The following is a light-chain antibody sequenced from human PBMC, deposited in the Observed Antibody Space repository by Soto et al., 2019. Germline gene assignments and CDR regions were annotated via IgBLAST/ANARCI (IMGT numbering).Light chain of an antibody. CDR1: SSDVGGYNY. Sequence: QSVLTQPASVSGSPGQSITISCTGTSSDVGGYNYVSWYQQHPGKAPKPMIYEVSNRPSGVSNRFSGSKSGNTASLTISGLQAEDEADYYCSSYTSSSTSYVFGTGTKLTVL. CDR3: SSYTSSSTSYV. CDR2: EVS. V-gene: IGLV2-14*01. J-gene: IGLJ1*01.